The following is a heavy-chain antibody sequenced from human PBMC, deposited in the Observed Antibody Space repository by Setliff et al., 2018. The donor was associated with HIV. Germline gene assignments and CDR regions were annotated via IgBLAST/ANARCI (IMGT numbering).Heavy chain of an antibody. V-gene: IGHV1-18*01. D-gene: IGHD6-19*01. CDR1: GYTLSTYG. J-gene: IGHJ4*02. CDR2: ICAHSGYA. CDR3: ARDPQDTRGWYIYYFDY. Sequence: ASVKVSCKASGYTLSTYGISWVRQAPGQGLEWMGWICAHSGYAKSAQKFQGRVTMDTDTSTNTAYMELKSLRSDDTAVYYCARDPQDTRGWYIYYFDYWGQGTLVTVSS.